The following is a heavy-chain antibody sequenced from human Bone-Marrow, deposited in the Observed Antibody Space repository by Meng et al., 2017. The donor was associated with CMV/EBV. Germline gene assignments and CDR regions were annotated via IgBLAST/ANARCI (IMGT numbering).Heavy chain of an antibody. CDR2: ISYDGSNK. CDR3: AREGVYDSSGYYFDY. J-gene: IGHJ4*02. CDR1: GFTFSSYA. Sequence: GESLKISCAASGFTFSSYAMHWVRQAPGKGLEWVAVISYDGSNKYYADSVKGRFTISRDNSKNTLYLQMNSLRAEDTAVYYCAREGVYDSSGYYFDYWGQGTLVTGYS. D-gene: IGHD3-22*01. V-gene: IGHV3-30*04.